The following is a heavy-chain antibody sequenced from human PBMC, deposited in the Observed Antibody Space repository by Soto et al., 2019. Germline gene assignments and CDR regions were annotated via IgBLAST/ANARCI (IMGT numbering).Heavy chain of an antibody. V-gene: IGHV1-18*01. D-gene: IGHD1-26*01. Sequence: QVQLVQSGAEVKKPGASVKVSCKASGYTFTSYGISWVRQAPGQGLEWRGWISAYNGNTKYAQKLQGRVPMTTDTSTSTAYMELRSLTSDDTAVYYCARDLGGSYYAPVDYWGQGTLVTVSS. CDR1: GYTFTSYG. CDR2: ISAYNGNT. CDR3: ARDLGGSYYAPVDY. J-gene: IGHJ4*02.